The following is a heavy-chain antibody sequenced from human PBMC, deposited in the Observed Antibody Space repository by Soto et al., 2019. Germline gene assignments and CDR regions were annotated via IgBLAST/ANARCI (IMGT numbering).Heavy chain of an antibody. CDR1: GFTISNAW. CDR3: TTYWL. D-gene: IGHD2-15*01. CDR2: IKSKTYGGTT. V-gene: IGHV3-15*01. J-gene: IGHJ6*02. Sequence: XGSLRLSCAASGFTISNAWMSWVRQAPGKGLEWVGRIKSKTYGGTTDYAAPVKGRFTISRDDSKNTLYLQMNSLKTEDTAVYYCTTYWLWGQGTTVTVSS.